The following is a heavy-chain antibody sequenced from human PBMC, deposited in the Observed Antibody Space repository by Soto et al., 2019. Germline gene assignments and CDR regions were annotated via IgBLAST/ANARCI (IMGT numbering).Heavy chain of an antibody. CDR3: VRSGGGFLEWLLEGYFDY. Sequence: GGSLRLSCAASGFTFSSYAMHWVRQAPGKGLEWVAVISYDGSNKYYADSVKGRFTISRDNSKNTLYLQMNSLRAEDTAVYYCVRSGGGFLEWLLEGYFDYWGQGTLVTVSS. CDR1: GFTFSSYA. V-gene: IGHV3-30-3*01. J-gene: IGHJ4*02. D-gene: IGHD3-3*01. CDR2: ISYDGSNK.